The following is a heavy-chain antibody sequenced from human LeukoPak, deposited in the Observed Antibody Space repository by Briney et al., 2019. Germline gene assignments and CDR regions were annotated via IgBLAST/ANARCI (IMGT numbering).Heavy chain of an antibody. V-gene: IGHV3-23*01. J-gene: IGHJ4*02. D-gene: IGHD3-10*01. CDR3: ARDWVWSGELLSVPPPDY. Sequence: PGGSLRLSCAASGFTFSSYAMNWVRQAPGKGLEWVSAINSGGVNTYYADSVKGRFTISRDNAKNSLYLQMNSLRAEDTAVYYCARDWVWSGELLSVPPPDYWGQGTLVTVSS. CDR2: INSGGVNT. CDR1: GFTFSSYA.